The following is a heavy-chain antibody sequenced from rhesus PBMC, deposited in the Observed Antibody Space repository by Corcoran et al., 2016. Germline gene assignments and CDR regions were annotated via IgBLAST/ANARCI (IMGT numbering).Heavy chain of an antibody. Sequence: QVQLQESGPGLVKPSETLSLTCAVSGGSISSGYYYWSWIRQPPGKVLEWSGYITYSGSTSYNPSHKSRVTISRDTSKNQFSLKLSSVTAADTAVYYCARSYGSSPFDYWGQGVLVTVSS. D-gene: IGHD4-29*01. V-gene: IGHV4-122*02. CDR1: GGSISSGYYY. CDR3: ARSYGSSPFDY. J-gene: IGHJ4*01. CDR2: ITYSGST.